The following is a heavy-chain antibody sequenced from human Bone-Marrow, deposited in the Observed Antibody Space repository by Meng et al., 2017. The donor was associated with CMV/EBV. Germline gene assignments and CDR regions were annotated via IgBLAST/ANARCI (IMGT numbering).Heavy chain of an antibody. J-gene: IGHJ4*02. D-gene: IGHD3-3*01. V-gene: IGHV2-5*02. CDR3: AHRITYYRGAFDF. CDR2: NYWDDDK. CDR1: GFSLSTTGVG. Sequence: QITVKDSRPTVMRPTQTRTRSCTVSGFSLSTTGVGVAWIRKPPGKALEWLALNYWDDDKRYSPSLKNRLTITKDTSKNQVILTMTNMDPVDTGTYYCAHRITYYRGAFDFWGQGTLVTVSS.